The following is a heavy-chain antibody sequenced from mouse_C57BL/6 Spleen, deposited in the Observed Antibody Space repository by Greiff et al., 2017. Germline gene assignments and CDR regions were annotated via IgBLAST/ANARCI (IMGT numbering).Heavy chain of an antibody. V-gene: IGHV5-12*01. CDR2: ISNGGGST. J-gene: IGHJ3*01. CDR3: ARRGVTTGFAY. CDR1: GFTFSDYY. Sequence: DVKLVESGGGLVQPGGSLKLSCAASGFTFSDYYMYWVRQTPEKRLEWVAYISNGGGSTYYPDTVKGRFTISRDNAKNTLYLQMSRLKSEDTAMYYCARRGVTTGFAYWGQGTLVTVSA. D-gene: IGHD2-2*01.